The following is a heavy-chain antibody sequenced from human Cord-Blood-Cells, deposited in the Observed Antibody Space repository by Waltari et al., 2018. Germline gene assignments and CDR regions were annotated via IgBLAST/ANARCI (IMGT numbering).Heavy chain of an antibody. CDR2: IYYSGST. J-gene: IGHJ4*02. Sequence: QLQLQESGPGLVKPSETLSLTYTVSGGSISSSSYYWGWIRQPPGKGLEWIGSIYYSGSTYYNPSLKSRVTISVDTSKNQFSLKLSSVTAADTAVYYCARISGSGWYFDYWGQGTLVTVSS. CDR3: ARISGSGWYFDY. CDR1: GGSISSSSYY. D-gene: IGHD6-19*01. V-gene: IGHV4-39*01.